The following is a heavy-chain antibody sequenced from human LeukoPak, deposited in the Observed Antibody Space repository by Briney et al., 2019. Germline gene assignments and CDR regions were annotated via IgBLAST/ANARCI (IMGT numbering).Heavy chain of an antibody. D-gene: IGHD6-19*01. CDR2: IKSKTDGGTT. CDR3: TGASWLALFDY. J-gene: IGHJ4*02. CDR1: GFTFSNAW. Sequence: KTGGSLRLSCAASGFTFSNAWMSWVRQAPGKGLEWVGRIKSKTDGGTTDYAAPVKGRFTISRDDSKNALYLQMNSLKTEDTAVYYCTGASWLALFDYWGQGTLVTVSS. V-gene: IGHV3-15*01.